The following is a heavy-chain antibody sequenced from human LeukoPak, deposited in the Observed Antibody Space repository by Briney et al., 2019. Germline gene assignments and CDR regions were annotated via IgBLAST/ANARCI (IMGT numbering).Heavy chain of an antibody. V-gene: IGHV4-59*01. CDR1: GGSISSYY. J-gene: IGHJ3*02. CDR3: ARDRPYYDSSGYYLRGYDAFDI. D-gene: IGHD3-22*01. CDR2: IYYSGST. Sequence: SETLSLTCTVSGGSISSYYWSWIRQPPGKGLGWIGYIYYSGSTNYNPSLKSRVTIAVDTSKNQFSLKLSSVTAADTAVYHCARDRPYYDSSGYYLRGYDAFDIWGQGTMVTVSS.